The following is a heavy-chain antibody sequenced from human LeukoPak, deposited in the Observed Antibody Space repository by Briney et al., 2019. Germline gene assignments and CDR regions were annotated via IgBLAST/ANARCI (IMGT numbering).Heavy chain of an antibody. CDR2: IGDSGGNT. Sequence: GGSLRLSCAASGFTFSNYWMSWVRQAPGKGLEWVSAIGDSGGNTFYADSVKGRFTISRDNSKNTLYLQMNSLRAEDTAVYYCAKVTWFGENSDWGQGTLVTVSS. D-gene: IGHD3-10*01. J-gene: IGHJ4*02. CDR1: GFTFSNYW. V-gene: IGHV3-23*01. CDR3: AKVTWFGENSD.